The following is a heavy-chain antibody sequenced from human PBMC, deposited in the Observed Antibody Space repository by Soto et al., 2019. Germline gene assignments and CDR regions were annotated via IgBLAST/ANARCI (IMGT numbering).Heavy chain of an antibody. CDR3: ARSPKRGQFYHYYMDV. CDR1: EFSFSDYA. CDR2: ISGSGGST. J-gene: IGHJ6*03. D-gene: IGHD1-1*01. V-gene: IGHV3-23*01. Sequence: GGSLRLSCAASEFSFSDYAMSWVRQAPGKGLEWVSDISGSGGSTHYADSVKGRFTISRDNSKKTLYLEMNSLRAEDTAVYYCARSPKRGQFYHYYMDVWGRGTTVTVSS.